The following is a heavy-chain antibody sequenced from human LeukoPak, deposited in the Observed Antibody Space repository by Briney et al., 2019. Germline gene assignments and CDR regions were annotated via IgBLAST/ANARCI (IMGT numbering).Heavy chain of an antibody. Sequence: ASVKVSCKTSGYTFTNYGISWVRQAPGQGLEWMGWISAYNGNADYAQNLQGRVTMTTDTSTSTAYMELRSLTSDDSAVYYCARVGEYCTSASCHDYWGLGTLVTVSS. J-gene: IGHJ4*02. CDR2: ISAYNGNA. CDR1: GYTFTNYG. D-gene: IGHD2-2*01. CDR3: ARVGEYCTSASCHDY. V-gene: IGHV1-18*01.